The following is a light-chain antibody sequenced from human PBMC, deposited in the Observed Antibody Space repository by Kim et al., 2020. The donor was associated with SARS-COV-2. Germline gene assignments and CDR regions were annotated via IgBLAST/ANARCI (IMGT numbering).Light chain of an antibody. CDR3: QQYASSPDT. J-gene: IGKJ2*01. CDR1: ERISANY. V-gene: IGKV3-20*01. CDR2: ATS. Sequence: EIVLIQSPVTLSVSPGERVTLSCRAGERISANYLAWYQKKSGQAPRLLIYATSTRVTGIPDRFSGSVSGTDFTLTISRLEPEDLAVYYCQQYASSPDTFGQGTNLEI.